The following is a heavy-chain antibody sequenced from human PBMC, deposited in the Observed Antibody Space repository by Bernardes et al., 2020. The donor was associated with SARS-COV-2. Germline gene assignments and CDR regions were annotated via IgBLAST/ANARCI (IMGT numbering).Heavy chain of an antibody. D-gene: IGHD3-22*01. V-gene: IGHV4-39*02. Sequence: SETLSLTCTVSGGSLSSRSYYWGWIRQPKGKELEWIRSLYYSGSTYYNPSLKSRVTISVDTSKNQFSLTLSSVTAADTAVYYCARDNLLGEYDTTGYAFDYWGQGTLVTVSS. CDR1: GGSLSSRSYY. CDR3: ARDNLLGEYDTTGYAFDY. CDR2: LYYSGST. J-gene: IGHJ4*02.